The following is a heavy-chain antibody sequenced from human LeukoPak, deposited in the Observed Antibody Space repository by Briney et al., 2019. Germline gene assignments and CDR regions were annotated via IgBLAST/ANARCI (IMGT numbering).Heavy chain of an antibody. CDR1: GFTLSSYS. Sequence: PGGSLRLSCAASGFTLSSYSMNWVRQAPGKRLEWVSSISSSSSYIYYADSVKGRFTISRDNAKNSLYLQMNSLRAEDTAVYYCAREISSSSSFDYWGQGTLVTVSS. V-gene: IGHV3-21*01. D-gene: IGHD6-6*01. J-gene: IGHJ4*02. CDR3: AREISSSSSFDY. CDR2: ISSSSSYI.